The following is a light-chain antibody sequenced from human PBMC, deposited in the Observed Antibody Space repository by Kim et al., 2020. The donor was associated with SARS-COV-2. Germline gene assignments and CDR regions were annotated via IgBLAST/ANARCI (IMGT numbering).Light chain of an antibody. CDR2: GKN. CDR1: RLRGGY. V-gene: IGLV3-19*01. J-gene: IGLJ2*01. Sequence: ALGQTVRMRCEGGRLRGGYASGYQEKAGQAPVVVIYGKNNRPSGIPDRFSGSRSGNTASLTITGAQAEDEADYYCNSRDSTTNHLVFGGGTKVTVL. CDR3: NSRDSTTNHLV.